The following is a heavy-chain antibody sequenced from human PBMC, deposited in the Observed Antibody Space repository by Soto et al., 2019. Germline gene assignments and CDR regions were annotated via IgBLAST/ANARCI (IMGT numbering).Heavy chain of an antibody. CDR3: AKGNSWSPALVLDI. CDR2: ISGSGGST. CDR1: GFTFSSYA. V-gene: IGHV3-23*01. D-gene: IGHD1-7*01. J-gene: IGHJ3*02. Sequence: GGSLRLSCAASGFTFSSYAMNWVRQTPGKGLEWVSAISGSGGSTYYADSVKGRFTISRDSSKNTLYLQMNSLRAEDTAVYYCAKGNSWSPALVLDIWGQGTMVTVSS.